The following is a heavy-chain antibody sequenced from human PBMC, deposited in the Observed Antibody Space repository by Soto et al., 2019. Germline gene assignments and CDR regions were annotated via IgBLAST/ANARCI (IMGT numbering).Heavy chain of an antibody. D-gene: IGHD4-17*01. V-gene: IGHV1-18*01. J-gene: IGHJ4*02. Sequence: QIQLVQSGAEMKTPGASVKVSCKASGYTFTSYGFSWVRQAPGQGLEWMGWITGYKGDTKYARKFQDRVTMTRDASTSSAYMELRSLTSADTAVYYCARNTAGNYEYWGQGTLVTVSS. CDR1: GYTFTSYG. CDR3: ARNTAGNYEY. CDR2: ITGYKGDT.